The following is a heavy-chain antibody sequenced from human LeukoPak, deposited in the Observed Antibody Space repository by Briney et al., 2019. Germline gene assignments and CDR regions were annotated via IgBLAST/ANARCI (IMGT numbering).Heavy chain of an antibody. CDR3: ARGAAAASLYYMYV. Sequence: ASVKLSCKASGYTFTSYDINWVRHATGPGLEWMGGMIPNSGNTGYAQKFQGRVTMTRNTSISTAYMELSSLRSEDTAVYYCARGAAAASLYYMYVWGKGTTVTASS. CDR2: MIPNSGNT. V-gene: IGHV1-8*01. CDR1: GYTFTSYD. D-gene: IGHD6-13*01. J-gene: IGHJ6*03.